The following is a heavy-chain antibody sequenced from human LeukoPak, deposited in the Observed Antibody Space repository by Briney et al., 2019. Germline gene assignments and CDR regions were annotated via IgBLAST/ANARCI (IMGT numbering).Heavy chain of an antibody. CDR3: ARAIGIWSGYSY. J-gene: IGHJ4*02. CDR1: GFTFSSYW. CDR2: IKQDGSEK. Sequence: PGGSQRLSCAASGFTFSSYWMSWVRQAPGKGLEWVADIKQDGSEKNYVDSVKGRFAISRDNAKNSLYLQMNSLRAEDTAVYYCARAIGIWSGYSYWGQGTLVTVSS. D-gene: IGHD3-3*01. V-gene: IGHV3-7*01.